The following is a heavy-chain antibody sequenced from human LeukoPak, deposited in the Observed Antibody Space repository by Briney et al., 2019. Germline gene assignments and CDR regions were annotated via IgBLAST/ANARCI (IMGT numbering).Heavy chain of an antibody. V-gene: IGHV3-30-3*01. D-gene: IGHD2-15*01. Sequence: GGSLRLSCAASGFTFSSYAMSWVRQAPGKGLEWVAVISYDGSNKYYADSVKGRFTISRDNSKNTLYLQMNSLRAEDTAVYYCARDRLYCSGGSCYGVTYYYGMDVWGQGTMVTVSS. J-gene: IGHJ6*02. CDR1: GFTFSSYA. CDR2: ISYDGSNK. CDR3: ARDRLYCSGGSCYGVTYYYGMDV.